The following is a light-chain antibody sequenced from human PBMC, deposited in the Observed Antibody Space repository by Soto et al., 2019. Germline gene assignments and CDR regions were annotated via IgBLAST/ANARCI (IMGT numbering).Light chain of an antibody. J-gene: IGKJ4*01. CDR1: QSISGTY. CDR2: GAS. V-gene: IGKV3-20*01. Sequence: DTVLTQSPGTLSLTSGERATLSCRASQSISGTYLAWYQQKPGQAPRLLIYGASTRATGIPDRFSGSGSGTDFTLTISRLEPEDFAVYYCQQYGSSPRLTFGGGTKVDI. CDR3: QQYGSSPRLT.